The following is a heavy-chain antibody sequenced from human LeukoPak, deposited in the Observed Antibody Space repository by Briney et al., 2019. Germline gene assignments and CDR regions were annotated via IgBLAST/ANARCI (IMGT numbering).Heavy chain of an antibody. CDR2: ISGNGVSI. V-gene: IGHV3-23*01. D-gene: IGHD3-22*01. CDR3: AKGQFSFDSSGYYR. J-gene: IGHJ4*02. CDR1: GFTFGSYA. Sequence: PGGSLRLSCAASGFTFGSYAMSWVRQAPGKGLEWVSVISGNGVSILHADSVKGRFTISRDNSKNTLYLQMNSLRDEDTAVYYCAKGQFSFDSSGYYRWGQGTLVTVSS.